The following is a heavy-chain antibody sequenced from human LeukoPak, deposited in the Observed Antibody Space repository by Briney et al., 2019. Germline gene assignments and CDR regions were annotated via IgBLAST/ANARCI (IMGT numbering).Heavy chain of an antibody. CDR3: ARDSSSWLDFDY. CDR2: ISSSSSYI. CDR1: GFTFSNYA. D-gene: IGHD6-13*01. Sequence: GGSLRLSCAASGFTFSNYAMHWARQAPGKGLEWVSSISSSSSYIYYADSVKGRFTISRDNAKNSLYLQMNSLRAEDTAVYYCARDSSSWLDFDYWGQGTLVTVSS. V-gene: IGHV3-21*01. J-gene: IGHJ4*02.